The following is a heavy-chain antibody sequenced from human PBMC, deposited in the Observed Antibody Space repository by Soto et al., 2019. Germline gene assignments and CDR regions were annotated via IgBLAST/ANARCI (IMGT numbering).Heavy chain of an antibody. CDR1: GGSFSGYY. D-gene: IGHD3-3*01. CDR2: INHSGST. CDR3: ARVTTYYDFWSGYYASWLDP. J-gene: IGHJ5*02. V-gene: IGHV4-34*01. Sequence: XATLSLTCAVYGGSFSGYYWSWIRQPPGKGLEWIGEINHSGSTNYNPSLKSRVTISVDTSKNQFSLKLSSVTAADTAVYYCARVTTYYDFWSGYYASWLDPWGQGTLVTVSS.